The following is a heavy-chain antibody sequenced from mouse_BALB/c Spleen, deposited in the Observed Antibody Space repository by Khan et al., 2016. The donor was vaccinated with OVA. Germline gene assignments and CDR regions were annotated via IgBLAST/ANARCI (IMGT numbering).Heavy chain of an antibody. CDR1: GFSLTTYG. CDR3: ARNSYMYDFTY. D-gene: IGHD2-14*01. J-gene: IGHJ3*01. Sequence: QVQLKQSGPGLVQPSQSLSITCTVSGFSLTTYGIHWVRQSPGKGLEWLGVIRSGGNTDYKAAFISRLIITKENSKSKVFFKMNSLQADDTAVYYCARNSYMYDFTYWGQGTLVTVSA. V-gene: IGHV2-2*01. CDR2: IRSGGNT.